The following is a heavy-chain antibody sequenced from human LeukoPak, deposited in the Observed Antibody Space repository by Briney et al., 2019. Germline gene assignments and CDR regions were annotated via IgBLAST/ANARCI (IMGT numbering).Heavy chain of an antibody. Sequence: ASVKVSCKASGYTFTVYYMQWVRQAPGQGLEWMGWINPNSGGTNYAQKFQGRVTMTRDTSITTAYMELSRLTSDDTAVYYCARGYYGSGSYLFDHWGQGTLVTVSS. CDR1: GYTFTVYY. CDR3: ARGYYGSGSYLFDH. D-gene: IGHD3-10*01. J-gene: IGHJ4*02. V-gene: IGHV1-2*02. CDR2: INPNSGGT.